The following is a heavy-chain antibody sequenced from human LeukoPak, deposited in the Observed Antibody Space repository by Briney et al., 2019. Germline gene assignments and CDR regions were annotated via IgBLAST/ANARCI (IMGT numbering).Heavy chain of an antibody. CDR1: GYTFTSYG. J-gene: IGHJ4*02. Sequence: ASVKVSCKASGYTFTSYGISWVRQAPGQGLEWMGWISAYNGNTNYAQKLQGRVTMTTDTSTSTAYMELRSLRSDDTAVYYCARGGRRDSSGYYEYYFDYWGQGTLVTVSS. D-gene: IGHD3-22*01. V-gene: IGHV1-18*01. CDR3: ARGGRRDSSGYYEYYFDY. CDR2: ISAYNGNT.